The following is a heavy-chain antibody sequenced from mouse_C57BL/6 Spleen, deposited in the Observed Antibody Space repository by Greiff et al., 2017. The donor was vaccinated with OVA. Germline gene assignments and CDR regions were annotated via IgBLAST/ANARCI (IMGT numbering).Heavy chain of an antibody. CDR1: GYAFSSYW. CDR3: ARGADSFYAMDY. V-gene: IGHV1-80*01. CDR2: IYPGDGDT. Sequence: QVQLQQSGAELVKPGASVKISCKASGYAFSSYWMNWVKQRPGKGLEWIGQIYPGDGDTNYNGKFKGKATLTADTSSSTAYMQLSSLTSEDSAVYFGARGADSFYAMDYWGQGTSVTVSS. J-gene: IGHJ4*01.